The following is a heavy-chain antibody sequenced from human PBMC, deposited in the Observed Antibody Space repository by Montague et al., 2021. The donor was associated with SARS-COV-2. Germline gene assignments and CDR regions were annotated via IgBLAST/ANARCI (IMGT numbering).Heavy chain of an antibody. CDR1: GDSVWSNTAA. V-gene: IGHV6-1*01. Sequence: CAISGDSVWSNTAAWNWIRQPPSGGLEWLGRTNYGSKWTSDYATSVEGRISIDPDTSKNQFFLHLRSVTPEDTGVYYCVRDTGSAQAGFDAWGQGTLVTVSS. D-gene: IGHD4-17*01. J-gene: IGHJ4*02. CDR3: VRDTGSAQAGFDA. CDR2: TNYGSKWTS.